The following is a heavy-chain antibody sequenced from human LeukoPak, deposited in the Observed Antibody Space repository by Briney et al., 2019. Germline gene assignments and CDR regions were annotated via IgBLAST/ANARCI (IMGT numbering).Heavy chain of an antibody. CDR2: AYYRSKWYI. CDR3: ARGAVRGGTNFDY. D-gene: IGHD3-10*01. J-gene: IGHJ4*02. CDR1: GDSVSGSPAV. Sequence: SQTLSLTCAISGDSVSGSPAVWNWIRQSPSRGVEWLGRAYYRSKWYIDYAVSVKGRITITPDTSKNRFSLQLNSVTPEDTAVYYCARGAVRGGTNFDYWGQGTLVTVSS. V-gene: IGHV6-1*01.